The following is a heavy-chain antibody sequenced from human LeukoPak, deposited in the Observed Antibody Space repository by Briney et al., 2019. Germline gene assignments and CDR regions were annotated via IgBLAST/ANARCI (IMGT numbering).Heavy chain of an antibody. Sequence: GGSLRLSCAASGFTFGGYSMYWVRQAPGKGLEWVSLISWDGGSTYYADSVKGRFTISRDNSKNSLYLQMNSLRTEDTALYYCANDRENSYAFDYWGQGTLVTVSS. CDR3: ANDRENSYAFDY. J-gene: IGHJ4*02. CDR1: GFTFGGYS. V-gene: IGHV3-43*01. CDR2: ISWDGGST. D-gene: IGHD5-18*01.